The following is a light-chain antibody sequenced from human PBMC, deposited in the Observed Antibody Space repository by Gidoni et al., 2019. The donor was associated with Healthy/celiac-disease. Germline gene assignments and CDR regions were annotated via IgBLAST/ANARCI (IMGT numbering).Light chain of an antibody. CDR3: QQSYSTPFT. CDR1: QSISSY. V-gene: IGKV1-39*01. CDR2: AAS. Sequence: DIQMTQSPSSLSASVGDRVTIPCRASQSISSYLNWYQQKPGKAPKLLIYAASSLQSGVPSRFSGSGSGTDFTLTISSLQPEDFATYYCQQSYSTPFTFGGXTKVEIK. J-gene: IGKJ4*02.